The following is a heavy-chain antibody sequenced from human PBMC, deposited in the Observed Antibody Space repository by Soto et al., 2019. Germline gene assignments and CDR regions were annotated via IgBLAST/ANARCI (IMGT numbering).Heavy chain of an antibody. J-gene: IGHJ6*02. D-gene: IGHD3-9*01. CDR2: ISWNSGSI. CDR3: AKDIDGYYYGMDV. V-gene: IGHV3-9*01. CDR1: GFTFDDYA. Sequence: EVQLVESGGGLVQPGRSLRLSCAASGFTFDDYAMHWVRQAPGKGLEWVSGISWNSGSIGYADSVKGRFTISRDNAKNSLYLQMNSLRAEDTTLYYCAKDIDGYYYGMDVWGHGTTVTVSS.